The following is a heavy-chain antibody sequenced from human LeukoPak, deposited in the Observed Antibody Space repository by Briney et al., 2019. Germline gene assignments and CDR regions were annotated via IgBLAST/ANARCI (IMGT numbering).Heavy chain of an antibody. D-gene: IGHD2/OR15-2a*01. CDR1: GGSFSGYY. J-gene: IGHJ6*03. CDR2: VYYRGTT. CDR3: ARDNSYFFYMDV. V-gene: IGHV4-34*09. Sequence: SETLSLTCAVYGGSFSGYYWSWLRQPPGKGLEWIGYVYYRGTTYYNPSLKSRVTISVDTSENEFSLKLSSVTAADTAIYYCARDNSYFFYMDVWGKGTTVTVSS.